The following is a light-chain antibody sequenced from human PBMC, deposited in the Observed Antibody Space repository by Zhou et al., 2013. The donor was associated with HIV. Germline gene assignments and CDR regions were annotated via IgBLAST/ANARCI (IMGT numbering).Light chain of an antibody. Sequence: DIQMTQSPSSLSASVGDRVTIACRASQGISDFLAWYQQKPGTVPKVLIYGASTLYSGVSSRFSGSGSGTDFTLTISDLQPEDVGTYYCQNXWYGTRTFGPGTKVEI. J-gene: IGKJ1*01. CDR2: GAS. CDR1: QGISDF. CDR3: QNXWYGTRT. V-gene: IGKV1-27*01.